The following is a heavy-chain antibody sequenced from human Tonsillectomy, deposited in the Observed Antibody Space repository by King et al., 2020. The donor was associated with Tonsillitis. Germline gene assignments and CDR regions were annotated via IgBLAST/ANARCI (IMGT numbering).Heavy chain of an antibody. D-gene: IGHD4-17*01. CDR3: ARREVGDYNPYWYFDL. J-gene: IGHJ2*01. CDR2: IYPSDSDT. CDR1: GYSFTTYW. V-gene: IGHV5-51*01. Sequence: VQLVESGAEVKKPGESLKISCKGSGYSFTTYWNGWVRQIPGKGLECMGIIYPSDSDTRYNPSFQGQVTISADKSISTAYLQWGSLKASDTAMYYCARREVGDYNPYWYFDLWGRGTLLTVSS.